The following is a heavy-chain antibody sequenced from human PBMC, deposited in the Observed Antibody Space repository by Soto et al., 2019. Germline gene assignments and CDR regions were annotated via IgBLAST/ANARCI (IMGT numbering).Heavy chain of an antibody. CDR1: GFSLTNYV. Sequence: QVHLVESGGGVVQPGRSLRLSCAASGFSLTNYVMHWVRQAPGKGLEWVGLINKDETNKEYGDSVRGRFTISRDISKKTLFLQMDSLRSEDTAVYYCAREDESSGHAGTFYHWGQGTLVSVST. D-gene: IGHD3-22*01. CDR2: INKDETNK. J-gene: IGHJ1*01. CDR3: AREDESSGHAGTFYH. V-gene: IGHV3-30*03.